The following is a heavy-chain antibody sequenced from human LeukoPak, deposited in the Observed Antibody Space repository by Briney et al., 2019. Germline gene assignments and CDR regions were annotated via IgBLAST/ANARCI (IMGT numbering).Heavy chain of an antibody. Sequence: GGSLRLSCEASGFNVGNYPMHWVRQDPGKGLGWVSRIGYDGRSTYADSVKGRFTVSRDNAKNTLYLQMNSLRDEDTAVYFCARALNYGLDVWGQGTTVTVSS. CDR2: IGYDGRST. CDR3: ARALNYGLDV. V-gene: IGHV3-74*01. J-gene: IGHJ6*02. CDR1: GFNVGNYP.